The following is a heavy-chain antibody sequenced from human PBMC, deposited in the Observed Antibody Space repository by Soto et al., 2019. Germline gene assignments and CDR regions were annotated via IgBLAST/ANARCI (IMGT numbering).Heavy chain of an antibody. V-gene: IGHV4-39*01. CDR1: GGSISSSSYY. J-gene: IGHJ3*02. D-gene: IGHD3-10*01. Sequence: QLQLQESGPGLVKPSETLSLTCTVSGGSISSSSYYWGWIRQPPGKGLEWIGSIYYSGSTYYNPSLESRVTISVDTPKNQFSLKLSSVTAADAAVYYCAKGGSGSYSNAFDIWGQGTMVTVSS. CDR3: AKGGSGSYSNAFDI. CDR2: IYYSGST.